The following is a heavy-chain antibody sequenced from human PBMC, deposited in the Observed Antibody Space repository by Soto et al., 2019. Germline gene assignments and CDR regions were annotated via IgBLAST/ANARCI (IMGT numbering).Heavy chain of an antibody. CDR2: IYYSGSA. CDR1: GGSISNYY. J-gene: IGHJ4*02. Sequence: QVQLQESGPGRVKPSETLSLTCTVSGGSISNYYWSWIRQPPGKGLEWIGYIYYSGSANYNPSLKSRVTISVDTSKNQFSLKLSSVTAADTAVYYCARAGAATLSDFWGQGTLVTVSS. D-gene: IGHD2-15*01. CDR3: ARAGAATLSDF. V-gene: IGHV4-59*01.